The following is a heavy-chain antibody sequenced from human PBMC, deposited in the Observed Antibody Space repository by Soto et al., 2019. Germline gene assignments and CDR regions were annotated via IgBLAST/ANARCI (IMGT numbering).Heavy chain of an antibody. V-gene: IGHV3-33*01. Sequence: GGSLRLSCAASGFTFSSYGMHWVRQAPGKGLEWVAVIWYDGSNKYYADSVKGRFTISRDNSKNTLYLQMNSLRAEDTAVYYCARGAYDSSGYYRHYFDYWGQGTLVTVSS. J-gene: IGHJ4*02. CDR2: IWYDGSNK. CDR1: GFTFSSYG. D-gene: IGHD3-22*01. CDR3: ARGAYDSSGYYRHYFDY.